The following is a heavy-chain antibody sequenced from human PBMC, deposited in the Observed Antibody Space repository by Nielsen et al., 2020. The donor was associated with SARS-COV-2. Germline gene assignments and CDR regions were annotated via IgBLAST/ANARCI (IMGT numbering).Heavy chain of an antibody. D-gene: IGHD6-13*01. J-gene: IGHJ6*02. V-gene: IGHV3-7*03. CDR1: GFNFSIHY. Sequence: GGSLRLSCAASGFNFSIHYMTWIRQPPGKGLEWVANIKEDGSNKYYVDSVKGRFTISRDNAKSSLYLQMNSLRAEDTALYHCARDNRLVAAGYYYGMDVWGQGTAVTVSS. CDR2: IKEDGSNK. CDR3: ARDNRLVAAGYYYGMDV.